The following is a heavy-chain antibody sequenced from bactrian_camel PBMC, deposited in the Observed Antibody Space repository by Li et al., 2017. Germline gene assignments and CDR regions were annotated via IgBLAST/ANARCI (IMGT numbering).Heavy chain of an antibody. V-gene: IGHV3S53*01. Sequence: HVQLVESGGGSVQPGQSLRLTCTFSETRYCMGWFRQPPGKDREGVAVMDSLGRTKYADSVNGRFTISKGNRKTILYLEMHNLKPEDTGVYYCAGEQYGGCRASAALGVWGQGTQVTVS. CDR1: ETRYC. D-gene: IGHD6*01. CDR3: AGEQYGGCRASAALGV. J-gene: IGHJ4*01. CDR2: MDSLGRT.